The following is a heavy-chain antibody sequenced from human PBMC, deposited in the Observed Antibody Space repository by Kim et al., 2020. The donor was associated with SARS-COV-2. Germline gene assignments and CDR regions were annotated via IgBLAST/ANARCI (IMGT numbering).Heavy chain of an antibody. Sequence: GGSLRLSCAASGFTFSSYSMNWVRQAPGKGLEWVSYISSSSSTIYYADSVKGRFTISRDNAKNSLYLQMNSLRDEDTAVYYCARSVVVVVAALLPWFDPWGQGTLVTVSS. J-gene: IGHJ5*02. CDR3: ARSVVVVVAALLPWFDP. V-gene: IGHV3-48*02. D-gene: IGHD2-15*01. CDR2: ISSSSSTI. CDR1: GFTFSSYS.